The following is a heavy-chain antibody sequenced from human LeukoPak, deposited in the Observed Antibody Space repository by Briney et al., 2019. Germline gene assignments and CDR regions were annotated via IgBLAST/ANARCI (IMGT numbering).Heavy chain of an antibody. V-gene: IGHV1-46*01. CDR2: INPSGGST. D-gene: IGHD5-18*01. CDR1: GYTFTSYY. CDR3: ARASPGQVWPYNFDY. Sequence: ASVKVSCKASGYTFTSYYMHWVRQAPGQGLEWMGIINPSGGSTSYAQKFQGRVTITADKSTTTAYMELSRLRSEDTAVYYCARASPGQVWPYNFDYWGQGTLVTVSS. J-gene: IGHJ4*02.